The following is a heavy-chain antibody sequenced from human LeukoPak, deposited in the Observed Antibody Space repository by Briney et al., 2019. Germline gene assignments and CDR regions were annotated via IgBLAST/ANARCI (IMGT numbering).Heavy chain of an antibody. Sequence: PGASLRLSCAASGITFSSYAMSWVRQAPGKGLEWVSAVSGSGGSTYYADSVKGRFTISRDNSKNTLYLQMNSLRAEDTAVYYCAKDLGDYVFGYWGQGTLVTVSS. D-gene: IGHD4-17*01. CDR1: GITFSSYA. CDR2: VSGSGGST. CDR3: AKDLGDYVFGY. V-gene: IGHV3-23*01. J-gene: IGHJ4*02.